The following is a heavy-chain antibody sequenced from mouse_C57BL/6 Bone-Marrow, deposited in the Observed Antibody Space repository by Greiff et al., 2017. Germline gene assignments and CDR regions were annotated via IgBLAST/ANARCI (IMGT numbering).Heavy chain of an antibody. CDR2: SRNKANDYTT. Sequence: EVQRVESGGGLVQSGRSLRLSCATSGFTFSDFYMEWVRQAPGKGLEWIAASRNKANDYTTEYSASVKGRFIVSRDTSQSILYLQMNALRAEDTAIYYCARGYYGSSADYCGQGTTLTVSS. J-gene: IGHJ2*01. V-gene: IGHV7-1*01. CDR1: GFTFSDFY. CDR3: ARGYYGSSADY. D-gene: IGHD1-1*01.